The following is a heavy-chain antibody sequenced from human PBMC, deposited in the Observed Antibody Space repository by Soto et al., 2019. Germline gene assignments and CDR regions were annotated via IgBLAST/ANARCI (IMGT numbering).Heavy chain of an antibody. D-gene: IGHD3-3*01. Sequence: GGSLRLSCAASGFTSSSYGMHWVRQAPGKGLEWVAVISYDGSNKYYADSVKGRFTISRDDSKNTLYLQMNSLKTEDTAVYYCTTYGVVIIQHYYYYMDVWGKGTTVTVSS. J-gene: IGHJ6*03. CDR1: GFTSSSYG. CDR2: ISYDGSNK. CDR3: TTYGVVIIQHYYYYMDV. V-gene: IGHV3-30*03.